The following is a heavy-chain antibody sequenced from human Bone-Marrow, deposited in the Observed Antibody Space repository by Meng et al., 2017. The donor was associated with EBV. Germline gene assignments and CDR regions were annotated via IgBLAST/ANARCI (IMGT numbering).Heavy chain of an antibody. CDR3: AREEDYYDSSGYPS. CDR2: INHSGST. CDR1: GGSFSGYS. Sequence: LQQWGAGPLKPSEPLTLTCAVYGGSFSGYSWSWIRQPPGKGLEWIGEINHSGSTNYNPSLKSRVTISVDTSKNQFSLKLSSVTAADTAVYYCAREEDYYDSSGYPSWGQGTLVTVSS. J-gene: IGHJ5*02. V-gene: IGHV4-34*01. D-gene: IGHD3-22*01.